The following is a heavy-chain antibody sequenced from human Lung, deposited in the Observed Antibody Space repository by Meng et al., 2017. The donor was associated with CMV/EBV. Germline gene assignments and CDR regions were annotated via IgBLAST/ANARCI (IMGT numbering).Heavy chain of an antibody. CDR1: GYTXSYYD. Sequence: ASXXVSXKASGYTXSYYDIIWVRQASGQGLEWVGWMNPNRGNTAYAQKFQGRVTMTRDTSTSIAYMELSSLRSGDTAVYYCARGQVQCSTINCHDYRFSGMDVXGQGXTVTVSS. CDR2: MNPNRGNT. V-gene: IGHV1-8*01. CDR3: ARGQVQCSTINCHDYRFSGMDV. J-gene: IGHJ6*02. D-gene: IGHD2/OR15-2a*01.